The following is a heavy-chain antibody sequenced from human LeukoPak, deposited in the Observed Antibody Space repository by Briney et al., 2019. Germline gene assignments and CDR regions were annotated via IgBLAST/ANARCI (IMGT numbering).Heavy chain of an antibody. Sequence: ASVKVSCTASGYTFTGYYMHWVGQAPGQGLEWMGWINPNSGGTNYAQKFQGRVTMTRDTSISTAYMELSRLRSDDTAVYYCAREDGWLPFDYWGEGTLVTVSS. CDR2: INPNSGGT. D-gene: IGHD5-12*01. V-gene: IGHV1-2*02. CDR1: GYTFTGYY. CDR3: AREDGWLPFDY. J-gene: IGHJ4*02.